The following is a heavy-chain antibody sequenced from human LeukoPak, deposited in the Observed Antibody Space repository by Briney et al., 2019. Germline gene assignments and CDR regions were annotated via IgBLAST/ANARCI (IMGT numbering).Heavy chain of an antibody. Sequence: GRSLRLSCAASGFTFSSYAMHWVRQAPGKGLEWVAVISYDGSNKYYADSVKGRFTISRDNSKNTLYLQMNSLRAEDTAVYYCARDPPITTDYGLDVWGQGTTVTVSS. V-gene: IGHV3-30-3*01. D-gene: IGHD4-11*01. J-gene: IGHJ6*02. CDR1: GFTFSSYA. CDR2: ISYDGSNK. CDR3: ARDPPITTDYGLDV.